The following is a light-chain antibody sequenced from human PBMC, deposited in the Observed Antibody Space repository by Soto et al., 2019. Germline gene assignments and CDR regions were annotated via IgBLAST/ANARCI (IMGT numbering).Light chain of an antibody. CDR3: QQYENWPPYN. Sequence: TQSPATLSVSPGEVVTLSCRASQSIGPNLAWYQQRPGQAPRLLIHRASMRATGVPARFIGSGFGTEFTLTISSLQSDDFAVYYCQQYENWPPYNFGQGTKLEIK. J-gene: IGKJ2*01. CDR1: QSIGPN. V-gene: IGKV3-15*01. CDR2: RAS.